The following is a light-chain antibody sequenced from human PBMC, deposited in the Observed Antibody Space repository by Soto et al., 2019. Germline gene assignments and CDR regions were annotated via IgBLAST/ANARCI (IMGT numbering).Light chain of an antibody. CDR2: EVS. CDR3: CSYAVSSTWV. J-gene: IGLJ3*02. Sequence: QSALTQPASVSGSPGQSITISCTGTSSDVGSYNLVSWYQQHPGKAPKLMIYEVSKRPSGVSNRFSDSKSGNTASLTISGLQAEDEADYYCCSYAVSSTWVFGGGTKLTVL. V-gene: IGLV2-23*02. CDR1: SSDVGSYNL.